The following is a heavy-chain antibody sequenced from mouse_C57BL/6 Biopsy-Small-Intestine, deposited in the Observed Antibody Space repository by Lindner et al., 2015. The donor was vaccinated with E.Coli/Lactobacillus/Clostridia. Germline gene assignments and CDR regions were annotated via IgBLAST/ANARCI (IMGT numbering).Heavy chain of an antibody. J-gene: IGHJ1*03. V-gene: IGHV1-85*01. CDR3: ARTGTTVVATGYFDV. CDR1: GYTFTSYD. D-gene: IGHD1-1*01. Sequence: VQLQESGPELVKPGASVKLSCKASGYTFTSYDINWVKQRPGQGLEWIGWIYPRDGSTKYNGKFRGKATLTVDTSSSTAYMELHSLTSEDSAVYFCARTGTTVVATGYFDVWGTGTTVTVSS. CDR2: IYPRDGST.